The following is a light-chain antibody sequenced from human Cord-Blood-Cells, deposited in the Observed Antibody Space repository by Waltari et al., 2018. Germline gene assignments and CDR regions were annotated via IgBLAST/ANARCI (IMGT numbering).Light chain of an antibody. CDR2: KDS. Sequence: SYELTQPPSVSVYPGQTARITCSGDALPKQYASWYQRKPGQAPVLVITKDSERPSGIPERFSGSSSGITVTLTISGVQAEDEADYYCQSADSSGTWVFGGGTKLTVL. CDR1: ALPKQY. CDR3: QSADSSGTWV. V-gene: IGLV3-25*03. J-gene: IGLJ3*02.